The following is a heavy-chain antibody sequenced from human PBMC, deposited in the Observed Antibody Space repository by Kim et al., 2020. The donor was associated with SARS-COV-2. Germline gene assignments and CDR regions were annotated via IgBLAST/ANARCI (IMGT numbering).Heavy chain of an antibody. CDR1: GGSFSGYY. V-gene: IGHV4-34*01. CDR3: ASFTIDSGSLYAFDI. J-gene: IGHJ3*02. D-gene: IGHD1-26*01. CDR2: INHSGST. Sequence: SETLSLTCAVYGGSFSGYYWSWIRQPPGKGLEWIGEINHSGSTNYNPSLKSRVTISVDTSKNQFSLKLSSVTAADTAVYYCASFTIDSGSLYAFDIWGQGTMVTVSS.